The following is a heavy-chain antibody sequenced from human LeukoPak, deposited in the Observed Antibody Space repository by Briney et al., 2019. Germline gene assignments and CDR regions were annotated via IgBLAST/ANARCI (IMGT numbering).Heavy chain of an antibody. J-gene: IGHJ5*02. CDR1: GGSISSGGYY. V-gene: IGHV4-31*03. D-gene: IGHD3-10*01. Sequence: PSQTLSLTCTVSGGSISSGGYYWSWIRQHPGKGLEWIGYIYYSGSTYYNPSLKSRVTISVDTSKNQFSLKLSSVTAADTAVYYCARVGYYYGSGSPRYNWFDRWGQGTLVTVSS. CDR3: ARVGYYYGSGSPRYNWFDR. CDR2: IYYSGST.